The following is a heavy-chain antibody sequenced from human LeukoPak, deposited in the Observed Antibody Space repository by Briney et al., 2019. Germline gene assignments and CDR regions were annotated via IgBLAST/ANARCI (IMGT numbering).Heavy chain of an antibody. J-gene: IGHJ5*02. CDR3: ARTWRVVPAAGNNWFDP. D-gene: IGHD2-2*01. CDR2: IIPIFGIA. V-gene: IGHV1-69*04. Sequence: SVKVSCKASGGTFSSYAISWVRQAPGQGLEWMGRIIPIFGIANYAQKFPGRVTITADKSASTAYMGLSSLRSEHTAVYYCARTWRVVPAAGNNWFDPWGQGTLVTLSS. CDR1: GGTFSSYA.